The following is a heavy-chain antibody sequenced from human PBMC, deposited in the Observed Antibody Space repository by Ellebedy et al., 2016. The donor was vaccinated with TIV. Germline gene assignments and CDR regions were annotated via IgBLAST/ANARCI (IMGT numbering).Heavy chain of an antibody. V-gene: IGHV4-4*08. D-gene: IGHD4-11*01. J-gene: IGHJ4*02. CDR3: ARTFPERLGGLTTHWVLDY. Sequence: GSLRLSCTVSGVSISSSYWSWIRQPPGKGLEWIGYISPSGSTNYSPSLKSRVTISVDTSKNQFSLKLKSVTADDTAVYYCARTFPERLGGLTTHWVLDYWGQGSLATASS. CDR1: GVSISSSY. CDR2: ISPSGST.